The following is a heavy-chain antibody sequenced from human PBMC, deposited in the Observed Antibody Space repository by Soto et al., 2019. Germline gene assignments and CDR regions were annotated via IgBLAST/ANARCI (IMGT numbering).Heavy chain of an antibody. CDR1: EYTFSSYS. D-gene: IGHD6-13*01. CDR3: ASLIPAGYYYYGMDV. J-gene: IGHJ6*02. CDR2: ISSSSSTI. Sequence: GGSLRLSCVVFEYTFSSYSMNWVRQAPGKGLEWVSYISSSSSTIYYADSVKGRFTISRDNAKNSLYLQMNSLRDEDTAVYYCASLIPAGYYYYGMDVWGQGTTVTVSS. V-gene: IGHV3-48*02.